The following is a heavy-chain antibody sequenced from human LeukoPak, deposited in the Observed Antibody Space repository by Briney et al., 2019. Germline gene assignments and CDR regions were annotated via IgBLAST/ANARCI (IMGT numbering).Heavy chain of an antibody. CDR1: GFTFSDYY. CDR3: AELGITMIGGV. J-gene: IGHJ6*04. D-gene: IGHD3-10*02. CDR2: ISGSGHHI. V-gene: IGHV3-11*04. Sequence: KPGGSLRLSCAASGFTFSDYYINWIRQAPGKGLEWVSYISGSGHHIYYADSVKGRFTISRDNAENSLYLQMNSLRAEDTAVYYCAELGITMIGGVWGKGTTVTISS.